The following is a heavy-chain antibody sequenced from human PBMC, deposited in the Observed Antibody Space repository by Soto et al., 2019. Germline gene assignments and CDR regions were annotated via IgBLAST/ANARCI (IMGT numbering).Heavy chain of an antibody. CDR3: ARDDCSGGSCYPAH. V-gene: IGHV3-30-3*01. CDR1: GFTFSSYA. Sequence: QVQLVESGGGVVQPGRSLRLSCAASGFTFSSYAMHWVRQAPGKGLEWVAVISYDGSNKYYADYVKGRFTISRDNSKNTLYLQMNSLRAEDTAVYYCARDDCSGGSCYPAHWGQGTLVTVSS. D-gene: IGHD2-15*01. CDR2: ISYDGSNK. J-gene: IGHJ4*02.